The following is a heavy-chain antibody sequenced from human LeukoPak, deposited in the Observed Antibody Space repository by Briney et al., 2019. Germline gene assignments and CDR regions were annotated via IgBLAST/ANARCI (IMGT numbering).Heavy chain of an antibody. CDR3: ASASLQRYYFDY. CDR2: ISGSGGST. CDR1: GFTFSSYA. Sequence: PGGSLRLSCAASGFTFSSYAMSWVRQAPGKGLEWVSAISGSGGSTYYADSVKGRFTISRDNSKNTLCLQMNSLRAEDTAVCYCASASLQRYYFDYWGQGTLVTVSS. V-gene: IGHV3-23*01. D-gene: IGHD4-11*01. J-gene: IGHJ4*02.